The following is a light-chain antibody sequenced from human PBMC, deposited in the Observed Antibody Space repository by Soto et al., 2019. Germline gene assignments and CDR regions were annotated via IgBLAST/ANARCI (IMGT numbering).Light chain of an antibody. Sequence: DIQMTQSPCTLSASVGERVTITCRASQNINNWLAWYQQKPGKAPKLLIYDAFSLESGVPSRFSGRGSGTEFTLTISSLQPGDFPTYYCQQYHTFYTLGQGTKLQIK. J-gene: IGKJ2*01. CDR2: DAF. CDR3: QQYHTFYT. CDR1: QNINNW. V-gene: IGKV1-5*01.